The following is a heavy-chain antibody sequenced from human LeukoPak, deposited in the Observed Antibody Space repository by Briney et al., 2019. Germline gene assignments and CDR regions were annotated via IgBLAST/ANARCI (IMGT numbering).Heavy chain of an antibody. V-gene: IGHV5-51*01. CDR1: GYSFTSYW. Sequence: GESLKISCKGSGYSFTSYWIGWVRQMPGKGLEWMGIIYPGDSDTRYSPSFQGQVTISADKSISTAYLQWSSLKASDTAMYYCARTRQRGYSYRYYYYYMDVWGKGTTVTVSS. D-gene: IGHD5-18*01. CDR2: IYPGDSDT. J-gene: IGHJ6*03. CDR3: ARTRQRGYSYRYYYYYMDV.